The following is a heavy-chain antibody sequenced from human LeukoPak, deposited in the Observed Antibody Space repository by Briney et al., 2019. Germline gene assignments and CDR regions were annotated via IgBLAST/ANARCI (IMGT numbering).Heavy chain of an antibody. CDR3: ARQLWTFYDILTGYHPAWFDP. V-gene: IGHV4-59*01. CDR2: IYYSGNT. J-gene: IGHJ5*02. Sequence: SETLSLTCTVSGGSMSSAYWSWIRQPPGEELEWIGYIYYSGNTNYNPSLKSRVTISVDTSKSQFSLKLSSVTAADTAVYYCARQLWTFYDILTGYHPAWFDPWGQGTLVTVSS. CDR1: GGSMSSAY. D-gene: IGHD3-9*01.